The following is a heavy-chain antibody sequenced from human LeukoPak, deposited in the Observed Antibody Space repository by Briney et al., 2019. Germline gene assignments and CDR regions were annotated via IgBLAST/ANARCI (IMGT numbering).Heavy chain of an antibody. CDR2: ISSSSSYI. V-gene: IGHV3-21*01. D-gene: IGHD3-22*01. CDR3: ARGGDYYDSSGYLDY. Sequence: PGGSLRLSCAASGFTFSSCSMIWLRGARGKGVEGVSSISSSSSYIYYGDSVKGRFTISRDNAKNSLYLQMNSLRAEDTAVYYCARGGDYYDSSGYLDYWGQGTLVTVSS. CDR1: GFTFSSCS. J-gene: IGHJ4*02.